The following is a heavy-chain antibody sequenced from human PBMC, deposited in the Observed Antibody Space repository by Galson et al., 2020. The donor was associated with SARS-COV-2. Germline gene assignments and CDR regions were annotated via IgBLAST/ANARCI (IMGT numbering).Heavy chain of an antibody. J-gene: IGHJ6*02. V-gene: IGHV4-30-4*07. Sequence: SETLSLTCAVSGGSISSGGYSWSWIRQPPGKGLEWIGYIYYSGSTYYNPSLKSRVTISVDTSKNQFSLKLSSVTAADTAVYYCARLTIVVVPAAMPDYYGMDVWGQGTTVTVSS. CDR1: GGSISSGGYS. CDR3: ARLTIVVVPAAMPDYYGMDV. D-gene: IGHD2-2*01. CDR2: IYYSGST.